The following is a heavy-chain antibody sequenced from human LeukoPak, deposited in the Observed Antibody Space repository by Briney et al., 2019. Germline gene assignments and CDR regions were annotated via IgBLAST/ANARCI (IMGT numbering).Heavy chain of an antibody. Sequence: KPGGSLRLSCAASGFTFSSYWMSWVRQAPGKGLEWVANIKQDGSEKYYVDSVKGRFTISRDNAKNSLYLQMNSLRAEDTAVYYCARDKRVEYSSSFDYWGQGTLVTVSS. CDR1: GFTFSSYW. CDR2: IKQDGSEK. CDR3: ARDKRVEYSSSFDY. J-gene: IGHJ4*02. V-gene: IGHV3-7*01. D-gene: IGHD6-6*01.